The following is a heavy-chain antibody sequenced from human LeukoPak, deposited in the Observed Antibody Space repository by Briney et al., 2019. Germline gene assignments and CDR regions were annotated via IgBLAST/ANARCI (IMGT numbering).Heavy chain of an antibody. J-gene: IGHJ3*02. CDR3: AREGYDYVWGSYRSHAFDI. CDR1: GYTFTGYY. D-gene: IGHD3-16*02. V-gene: IGHV1-2*02. CDR2: INPNSGGT. Sequence: GASVKVSCKASGYTFTGYYMHWVRQAPGQGLEWMGWINPNSGGTNYAQKFQGRVTMTRDTSISTAYMELSRLRSDDTAVYYCAREGYDYVWGSYRSHAFDIWGRGTMVTVSS.